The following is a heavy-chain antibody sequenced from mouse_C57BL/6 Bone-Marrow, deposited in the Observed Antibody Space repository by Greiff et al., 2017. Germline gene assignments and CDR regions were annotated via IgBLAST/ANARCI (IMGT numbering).Heavy chain of an antibody. Sequence: QVQLLQSGAELVKPGTSVKMSCKASGYTFSNYWMGWVKQRPGHGLEWIGYIYPGSGSTNYNEKFKSKATLTGDTASSTAYMQLSSLTSEDSAVYYCASRQRRLYWGQGTTLTVSA. CDR3: ASRQRRLY. D-gene: IGHD3-2*02. CDR1: GYTFSNYW. V-gene: IGHV1-63*02. CDR2: IYPGSGST. J-gene: IGHJ2*01.